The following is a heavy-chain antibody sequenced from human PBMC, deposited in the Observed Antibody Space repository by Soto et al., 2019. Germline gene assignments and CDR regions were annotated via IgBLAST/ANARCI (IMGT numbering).Heavy chain of an antibody. D-gene: IGHD1-1*01. J-gene: IGHJ3*02. V-gene: IGHV4-34*01. CDR3: ARLERGTATTVVDAFDI. Sequence: QVQLQQWGAGLLKPSETLSLTCAVYGGFVSSGSYYWSWIRQPPGKGLEWIGEMSHSGGTHFNTYLKSRVSISVDTSKNQFSLKMRSVTAADTALYYCARLERGTATTVVDAFDIWGPGTMVTVSS. CDR1: GGFVSSGSYY. CDR2: MSHSGGT.